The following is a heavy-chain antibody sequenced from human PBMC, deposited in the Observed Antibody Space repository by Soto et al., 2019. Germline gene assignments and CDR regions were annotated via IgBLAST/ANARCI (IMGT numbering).Heavy chain of an antibody. CDR2: IKQDGSEK. J-gene: IGHJ6*02. CDR1: GFTFSSYW. CDR3: ARVGASFGVVIRYYYYGMDV. D-gene: IGHD3-3*01. V-gene: IGHV3-7*05. Sequence: EVQLVESGGGLVQPGGSLRLSCAASGFTFSSYWMSWVRQAPGKGLEWVANIKQDGSEKYYVDSVKGRFTISRDNAKNSLYLQMNSLRAEDTAVYYCARVGASFGVVIRYYYYGMDVWGQGTTVTVSS.